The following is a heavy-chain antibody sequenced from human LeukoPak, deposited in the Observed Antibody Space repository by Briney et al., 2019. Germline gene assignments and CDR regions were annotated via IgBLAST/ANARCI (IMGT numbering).Heavy chain of an antibody. J-gene: IGHJ6*03. CDR1: GVTFSSYA. V-gene: IGHV1-69*06. Sequence: GASVKVSWKASGVTFSSYAISWVRQALGQGLEWMGRIIPIFRTAHYAQKFQGRVKITAHNSTSTAYMELSSLRSEDTAVYYCAREQVDTGYCSGGSCYSIGYYYYYMDVWGKGTTVTVSS. CDR2: IIPIFRTA. CDR3: AREQVDTGYCSGGSCYSIGYYYYYMDV. D-gene: IGHD2-15*01.